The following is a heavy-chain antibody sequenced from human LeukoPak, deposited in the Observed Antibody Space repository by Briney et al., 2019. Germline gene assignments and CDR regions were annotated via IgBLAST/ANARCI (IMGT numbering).Heavy chain of an antibody. CDR2: IKQDGSEK. CDR3: ARVVVAGTFNFDY. V-gene: IGHV3-7*01. D-gene: IGHD6-19*01. CDR1: GFTFSSYW. J-gene: IGHJ4*02. Sequence: GGSLRLSCAASGFTFSSYWMSWVRQAPGKGLEWVANIKQDGSEKYYVDSVKGRFTISRDNAKNSLYLQMNSLRAEDTAVYYCARVVVAGTFNFDYWGQGTLVTVSS.